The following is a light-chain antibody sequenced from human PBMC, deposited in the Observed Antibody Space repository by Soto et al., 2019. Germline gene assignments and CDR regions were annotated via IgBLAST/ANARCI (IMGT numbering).Light chain of an antibody. Sequence: EIVMTQSPATLSVSPGEGATLSCRASQSVSINLAWYQQKPGQAPRLLIYGASTRATGITARFSGSGSVADFTLTISSLQSEDFAVYYCQQYNNWPLTVGPGTKVDI. CDR1: QSVSIN. V-gene: IGKV3-15*01. J-gene: IGKJ3*01. CDR2: GAS. CDR3: QQYNNWPLT.